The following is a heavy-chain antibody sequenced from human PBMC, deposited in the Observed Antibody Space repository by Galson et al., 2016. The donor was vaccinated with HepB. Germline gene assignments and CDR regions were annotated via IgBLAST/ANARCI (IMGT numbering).Heavy chain of an antibody. CDR2: VSASGGST. D-gene: IGHD3-16*01. Sequence: SLRLSCAASGFTFSNYAMSWVRQAPGKGLEWVSTVSASGGSTYYADSVKGRFTVSRDNSENTVYLQMNGLRAEDTAIYYCPKSWVPPGGNAFDIWGQGTMVTVTS. CDR3: PKSWVPPGGNAFDI. V-gene: IGHV3-23*01. J-gene: IGHJ3*02. CDR1: GFTFSNYA.